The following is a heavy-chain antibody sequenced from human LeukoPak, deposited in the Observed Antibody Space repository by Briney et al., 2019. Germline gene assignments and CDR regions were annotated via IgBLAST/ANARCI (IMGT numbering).Heavy chain of an antibody. CDR2: IYYSGST. J-gene: IGHJ4*02. V-gene: IGHV4-39*07. CDR1: GFTFSSYS. Sequence: PGGSLRLSCAASGFTFSSYSMNWVRQPPGKGLEWIGSIYYSGSTYYNPSLKSRVTISVDTSKNQFSLKLSSVTAADTAVYYCARDPKYSGRGGDYWGQGTLVTVSS. D-gene: IGHD1-26*01. CDR3: ARDPKYSGRGGDY.